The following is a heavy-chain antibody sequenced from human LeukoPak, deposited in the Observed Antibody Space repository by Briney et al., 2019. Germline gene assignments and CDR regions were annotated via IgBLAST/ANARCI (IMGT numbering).Heavy chain of an antibody. D-gene: IGHD6-19*01. Sequence: PGGSLRLSCAASGFTFGSYAMSWVRQAPGKGLEWVSAISGSGAGTYYADSVKGRFTISRDNSKNTLYLQMNSLRADDTAVYYCAKGSYSSGWANRYWGQGTLVTVSS. V-gene: IGHV3-23*01. J-gene: IGHJ4*02. CDR3: AKGSYSSGWANRY. CDR2: ISGSGAGT. CDR1: GFTFGSYA.